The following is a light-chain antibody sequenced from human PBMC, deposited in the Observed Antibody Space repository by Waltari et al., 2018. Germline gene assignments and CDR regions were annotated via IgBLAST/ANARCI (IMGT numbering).Light chain of an antibody. Sequence: DIQMTQSPSSLSASVGHRVTITCRASQSISRNLNWYQQKPGKAPKLLIYAASGLQNGVPSRFSGSGSGTDFTLTISSLQPEDFATYYCQQSYSIPLTFGGGTKVEIK. CDR1: QSISRN. V-gene: IGKV1-39*01. CDR2: AAS. CDR3: QQSYSIPLT. J-gene: IGKJ4*01.